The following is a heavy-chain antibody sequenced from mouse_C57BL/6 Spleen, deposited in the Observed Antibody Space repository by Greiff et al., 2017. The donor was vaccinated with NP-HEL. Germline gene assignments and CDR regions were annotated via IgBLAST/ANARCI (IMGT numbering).Heavy chain of an antibody. J-gene: IGHJ1*03. D-gene: IGHD1-1*01. CDR1: GYTFSDYY. CDR2: INPNNGGT. CDR3: YYEWYFDV. Sequence: VQLQQSGPELVKPGASVKISCKASGYTFSDYYMNWVKQSHGKSLEWIGDINPNNGGTSYNQKFKGKATLTVDKSSSTAYMKLRSLTSEDSAVYYCYYEWYFDVWGTGTTVTVSS. V-gene: IGHV1-26*01.